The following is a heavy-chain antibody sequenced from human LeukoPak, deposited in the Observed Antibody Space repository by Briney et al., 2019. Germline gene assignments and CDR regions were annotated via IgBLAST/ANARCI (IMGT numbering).Heavy chain of an antibody. CDR1: GFTFSQYW. Sequence: GGSLRLSRAASGFTFSQYWMHWVRQAPGKGLVWVSGSDNDGSSTRYADSVRGRFTISRDNAKKTLYLQMNSLRAEDTAVYYCARSRYASSGDYWGPGTLATVSS. D-gene: IGHD6-25*01. V-gene: IGHV3-74*01. CDR3: ARSRYASSGDY. J-gene: IGHJ4*02. CDR2: SDNDGSST.